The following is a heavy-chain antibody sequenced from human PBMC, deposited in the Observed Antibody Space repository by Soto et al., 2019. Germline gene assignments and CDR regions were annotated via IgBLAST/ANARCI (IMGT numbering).Heavy chain of an antibody. D-gene: IGHD6-6*01. CDR3: AHRSLIVRGDYFDH. Sequence: ESGPTLVNPTQTLTLTCSFSGFSLSTSGVGVGWIRQPPGKALEWLALIYWNDDKRYSPSLKSRLTITKDTSKNQVVLTVTNMDPVDTATYYCAHRSLIVRGDYFDHLGQGTLVTVSS. CDR1: GFSLSTSGVG. V-gene: IGHV2-5*01. CDR2: IYWNDDK. J-gene: IGHJ4*02.